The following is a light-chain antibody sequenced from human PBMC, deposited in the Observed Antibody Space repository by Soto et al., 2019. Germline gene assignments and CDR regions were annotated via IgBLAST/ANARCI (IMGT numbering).Light chain of an antibody. J-gene: IGLJ1*01. CDR2: RDN. Sequence: QSVLTQPPSVSGTPGQRVTISCSGGISNIATNYVHWFQQLPGTAPKVLSNRDNQRPSGVPDRFSGSKSGTSVSLAISGLRSEDEAEYYCAAWDDTVRSYVFGTGTKLTVL. CDR1: ISNIATNY. CDR3: AAWDDTVRSYV. V-gene: IGLV1-47*01.